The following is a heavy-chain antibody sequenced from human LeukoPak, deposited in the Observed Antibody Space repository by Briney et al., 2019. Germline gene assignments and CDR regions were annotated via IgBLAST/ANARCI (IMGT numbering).Heavy chain of an antibody. V-gene: IGHV4-39*07. D-gene: IGHD3-3*01. CDR3: ARDVIDFWSGYPMYNWFDP. CDR1: GGPISSSSYY. Sequence: SETLSLTCTVSGGPISSSSYYWGWIRQPPGKGLEWIGSIYYSGSTYYNPSLKSRVTISVDTFKNQFSLKLSSVTAADTAVYYCARDVIDFWSGYPMYNWFDPWGQGTLVTVSS. CDR2: IYYSGST. J-gene: IGHJ5*02.